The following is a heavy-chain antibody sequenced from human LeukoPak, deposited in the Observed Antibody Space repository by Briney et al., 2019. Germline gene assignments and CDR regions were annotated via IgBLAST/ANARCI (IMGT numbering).Heavy chain of an antibody. CDR1: GGSIGNSNYY. V-gene: IGHV4-39*01. Sequence: SETLSLTCTVSGGSIGNSNYYWGWSRQPPGKGLEWIGNIFYSGATYYNPSLKSRVTISVDTSKNQFSLKLSSVTAADTAVYYCARLDCSSTSCFLHYWGQGTLVTVSS. J-gene: IGHJ4*02. D-gene: IGHD2-2*01. CDR2: IFYSGAT. CDR3: ARLDCSSTSCFLHY.